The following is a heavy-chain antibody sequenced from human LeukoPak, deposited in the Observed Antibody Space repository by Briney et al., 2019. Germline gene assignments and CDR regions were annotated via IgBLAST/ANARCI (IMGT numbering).Heavy chain of an antibody. V-gene: IGHV4-39*07. Sequence: SETLSLTCTVSGGSISSSTYYWGWIRQPPGKGLEWIGSIYYSGSTYYNPSLKSRVTISIDTSKNQFSLKLSSVTAADTAVYYCARVGCSGGTCYRSRGAFDIWGQGTMVTVSS. CDR1: GGSISSSTYY. CDR2: IYYSGST. J-gene: IGHJ3*02. CDR3: ARVGCSGGTCYRSRGAFDI. D-gene: IGHD2-15*01.